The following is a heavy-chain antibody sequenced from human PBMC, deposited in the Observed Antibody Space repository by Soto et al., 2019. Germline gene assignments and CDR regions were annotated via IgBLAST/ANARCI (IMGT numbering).Heavy chain of an antibody. CDR1: GGSISSYY. CDR3: ASTLGYYYYGMDV. J-gene: IGHJ6*02. CDR2: IYYSGST. D-gene: IGHD3-16*01. V-gene: IGHV4-59*08. Sequence: QVQLQESGPGLVKPSETLSLTCTVSGGSISSYYWSWIRQPPGKGLEWIGYIYYSGSTNYNPSLKSRVTISVDTSKNQCSLKLSSVTAADTAVYYCASTLGYYYYGMDVWGQGTTVTVSS.